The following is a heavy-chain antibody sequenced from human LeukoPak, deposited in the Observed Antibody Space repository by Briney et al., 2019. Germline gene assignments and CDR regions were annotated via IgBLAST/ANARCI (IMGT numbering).Heavy chain of an antibody. CDR2: IYYSGST. CDR3: ARRGYDFWSGYLNERKEYYFDY. Sequence: SETLSLTCTVSGGSISSYYWSWIRQPPGKGLEWIGYIYYSGSTNYNPSLKSRVTISVDTSKNQFSLKLSSVTAADTAVYYCARRGYDFWSGYLNERKEYYFDYWGQGTLVTVSS. V-gene: IGHV4-59*08. D-gene: IGHD3-3*01. J-gene: IGHJ4*02. CDR1: GGSISSYY.